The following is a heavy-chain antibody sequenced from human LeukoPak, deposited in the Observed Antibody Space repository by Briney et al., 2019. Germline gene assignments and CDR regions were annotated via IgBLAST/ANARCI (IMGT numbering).Heavy chain of an antibody. CDR2: ISSSSSYI. D-gene: IGHD5-24*01. V-gene: IGHV3-21*01. CDR3: ASFRMATIDY. CDR1: GFTFSSYC. Sequence: PGGSLRLSCAASGFTFSSYCMNWVRQAPGKGLEWVSSISSSSSYIYYADSVKGRFTISRDNAKNSLYLQMNSLRAEDTAVYYCASFRMATIDYWGQGTLVTVSS. J-gene: IGHJ4*02.